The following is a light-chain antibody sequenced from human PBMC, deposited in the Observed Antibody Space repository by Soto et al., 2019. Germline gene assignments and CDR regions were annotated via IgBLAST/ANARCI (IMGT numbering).Light chain of an antibody. CDR3: QQYGYSPIT. V-gene: IGKV3-11*01. Sequence: EIVLTQSPATLSLSRGETATLSCWASQSVSSYVAWYQPTPGQAPTLLIYDASNRATGSPDRISGGGSGTDVTPTTSRLEPEDCAVSYGQQYGYSPITFGQGTRLEIK. CDR1: QSVSSY. CDR2: DAS. J-gene: IGKJ5*01.